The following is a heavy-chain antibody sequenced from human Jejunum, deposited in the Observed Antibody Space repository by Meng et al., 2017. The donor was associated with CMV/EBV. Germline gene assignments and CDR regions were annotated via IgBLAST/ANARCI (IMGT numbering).Heavy chain of an antibody. D-gene: IGHD6-13*01. J-gene: IGHJ6*02. V-gene: IGHV3-30*02. CDR2: IQHDGNDK. CDR1: FSTYG. Sequence: FSTYGMQWVRQAAGKGLEGVAFIQHDGNDKYYAGSVKGRFTISRDNSKNTLYLQMNSLRAEDTAVYYCAKDQVPIGGYYFYGMDVWGQGSTVTVSS. CDR3: AKDQVPIGGYYFYGMDV.